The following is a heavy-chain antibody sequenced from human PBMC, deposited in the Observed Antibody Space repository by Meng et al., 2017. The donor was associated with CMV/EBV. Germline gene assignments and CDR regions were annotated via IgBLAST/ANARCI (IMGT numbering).Heavy chain of an antibody. D-gene: IGHD3-9*01. CDR3: TRDPVLFEWLEDYYYYYGMDV. CDR2: IRSKAYGGTT. J-gene: IGHJ6*02. Sequence: GESLKISRPASGFTFGDYAMSGVRQAPGKGLEWVGFIRSKAYGGTTEYAASVKGRFTISKDDSKSIAYLQMNSLKTENTAVYYCTRDPVLFEWLEDYYYYYGMDVWGQGTTVTVSS. V-gene: IGHV3-49*04. CDR1: GFTFGDYA.